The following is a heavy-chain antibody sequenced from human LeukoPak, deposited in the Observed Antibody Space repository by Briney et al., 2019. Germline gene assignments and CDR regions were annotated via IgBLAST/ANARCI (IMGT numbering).Heavy chain of an antibody. V-gene: IGHV3-23*01. CDR3: AREQSGTRGWYTVDY. CDR2: IRGNSERK. Sequence: GGSLRLSCAPSRFTLSAYAIPGVRQAPGKGLEGVAAIRGNSERKYYPDPVRGRFTLSRSNSKETVYLQVSSLRVEATAVYYCAREQSGTRGWYTVDYWGQGTLVAVSS. D-gene: IGHD6-19*01. CDR1: RFTLSAYA. J-gene: IGHJ4*02.